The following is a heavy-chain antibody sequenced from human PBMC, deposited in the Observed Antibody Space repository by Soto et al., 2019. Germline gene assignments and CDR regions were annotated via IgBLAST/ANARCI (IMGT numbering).Heavy chain of an antibody. D-gene: IGHD3-16*01. J-gene: IGHJ6*02. CDR2: IIPIFGTA. CDR3: AREEGFADYYYGKDV. V-gene: IGHV1-69*13. CDR1: GGTFSSYA. Sequence: ASVKVSCKASGGTFSSYAISWVRQAPGQGLEWMGGIIPIFGTANYAQKFQGRVTITADESTSTAYMELSSLRSEDTAVYYCAREEGFADYYYGKDVWGQGTTVTVSS.